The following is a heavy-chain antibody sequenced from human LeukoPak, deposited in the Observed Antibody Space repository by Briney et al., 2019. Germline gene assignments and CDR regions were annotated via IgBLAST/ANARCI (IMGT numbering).Heavy chain of an antibody. D-gene: IGHD4-17*01. J-gene: IGHJ4*02. Sequence: SETLSLTCSVSGGSISSYYWSWIRQPPGKGLEWIAYIYYSGSTDYNPSLKSRVTISVDTSKNQFSLKLSSVTAADTAVYYCARVDYGDFPYYFDYWGQGTLVTVSS. CDR1: GGSISSYY. CDR3: ARVDYGDFPYYFDY. V-gene: IGHV4-59*01. CDR2: IYYSGST.